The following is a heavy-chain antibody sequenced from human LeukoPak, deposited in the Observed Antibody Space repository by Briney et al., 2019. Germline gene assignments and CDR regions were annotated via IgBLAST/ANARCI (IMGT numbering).Heavy chain of an antibody. V-gene: IGHV3-30-3*02. CDR1: TTSSYY. Sequence: TTSSYYWGWVRQAPGKGLEWVTVISYDGSNKYYADSVKGRFTISRDNSKNTLYLQMNSLRAEDTAVYYCAKELYDFWSGYRLCDYWGQGTLVTVSS. CDR2: ISYDGSNK. J-gene: IGHJ4*02. CDR3: AKELYDFWSGYRLCDY. D-gene: IGHD3-3*01.